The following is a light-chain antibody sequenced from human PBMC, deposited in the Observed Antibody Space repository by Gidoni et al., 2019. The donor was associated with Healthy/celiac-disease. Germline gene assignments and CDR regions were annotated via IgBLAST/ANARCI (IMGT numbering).Light chain of an antibody. J-gene: IGLJ2*01. CDR2: SNN. CDR3: AAWDDSLNGHVV. Sequence: QSVLTQPPSASGTPGQRVTISCSGSSSNIGSNTVNWYQQLPGTAPKLLIYSNNQRPSGVPDRFSGSKSGTSASLASSGLQSEDEADYYGAAWDDSLNGHVVFGGGTKLTVL. V-gene: IGLV1-44*01. CDR1: SSNIGSNT.